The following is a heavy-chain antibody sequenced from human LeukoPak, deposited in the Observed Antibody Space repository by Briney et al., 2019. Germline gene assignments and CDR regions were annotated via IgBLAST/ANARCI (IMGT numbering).Heavy chain of an antibody. CDR1: GFIFSNYW. CDR2: ISYDGSNK. V-gene: IGHV3-30-3*01. Sequence: GGSLRLSCAASGFIFSNYWMSWVRQAPGKGLEWVAVISYDGSNKYYADSVKGRFTISRDNSKNTLYLQMNSLRAEDTAVYYCARGSGWSHYYYYYYMDVWGKGTTVTVSS. CDR3: ARGSGWSHYYYYYYMDV. D-gene: IGHD6-19*01. J-gene: IGHJ6*03.